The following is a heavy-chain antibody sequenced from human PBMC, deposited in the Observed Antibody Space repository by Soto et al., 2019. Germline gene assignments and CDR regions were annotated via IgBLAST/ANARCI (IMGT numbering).Heavy chain of an antibody. CDR1: GFTFSSYG. D-gene: IGHD3-10*01. CDR3: ARLRLYGSGSLHDAFDI. J-gene: IGHJ3*02. Sequence: GGSLRLSCAASGFTFSSYGMHWVRQAPGKGLEWVAVIWYDGSNKYYADSVKGRFTISRDNSKNTLYLQMNSLRAEDTAVYYCARLRLYGSGSLHDAFDIWGQGTMVTVSS. V-gene: IGHV3-33*01. CDR2: IWYDGSNK.